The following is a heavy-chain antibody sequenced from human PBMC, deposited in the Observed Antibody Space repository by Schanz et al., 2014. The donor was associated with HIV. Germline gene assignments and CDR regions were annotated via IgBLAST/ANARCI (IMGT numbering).Heavy chain of an antibody. V-gene: IGHV3-33*01. J-gene: IGHJ6*02. Sequence: QVQLVESGGGVVQPGRSLRLSCATSGFTFSDYGIHWVRQAPGKGLEWVAVIWFDGRNKYYADSVKGRFTISRDNSKNTLYLQMNSLRAADTAVYFCARVHSASSRFRYLFGMDVWGRGTTVIVSS. CDR1: GFTFSDYG. D-gene: IGHD1-26*01. CDR3: ARVHSASSRFRYLFGMDV. CDR2: IWFDGRNK.